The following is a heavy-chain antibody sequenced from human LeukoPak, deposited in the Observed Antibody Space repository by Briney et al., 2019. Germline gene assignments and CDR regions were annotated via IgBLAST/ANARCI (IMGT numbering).Heavy chain of an antibody. CDR1: GGSFSGYY. CDR2: INHSGST. V-gene: IGHV4-34*01. J-gene: IGHJ3*02. CDR3: ARARSRRGYYDSSGYYSFRAFDI. Sequence: SETLSLTCAVYGGSFSGYYWSWIRQPPGKGLEWIGEINHSGSTNYNPSLKSRVTISVDTSKNQFSLKLSSVTAADTAVYYCARARSRRGYYDSSGYYSFRAFDIWGQGTMVTVCS. D-gene: IGHD3-22*01.